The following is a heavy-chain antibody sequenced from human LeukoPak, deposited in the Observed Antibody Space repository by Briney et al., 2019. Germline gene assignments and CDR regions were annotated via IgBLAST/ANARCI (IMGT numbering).Heavy chain of an antibody. J-gene: IGHJ4*02. Sequence: SETLSLTCTVPGGSISSYYWSWIRQPPGKGLEWIGYIYYSGSTNYNPSLKSRVTISVDTSKNQFSLKLSSVTAADTAVYYCARGGQFDYRGQGTLVTVSS. V-gene: IGHV4-59*12. CDR3: ARGGQFDY. CDR1: GGSISSYY. CDR2: IYYSGST.